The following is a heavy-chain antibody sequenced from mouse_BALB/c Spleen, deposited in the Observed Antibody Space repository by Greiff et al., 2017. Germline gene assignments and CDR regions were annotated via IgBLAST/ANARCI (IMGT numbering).Heavy chain of an antibody. V-gene: IGHV3-6*02. Sequence: EVKLVESGPGLVKPSQSLSLTCSVTGYSITSGYYWNWIRQFPGNKLEWMGYISYDGSNNYNPSLKNRISITRDTSKNQFFLKLNSVTTEDTATYYCARDDGNYEGFAYWGQGTLVTVSA. CDR1: GYSITSGYY. J-gene: IGHJ3*01. CDR2: ISYDGSN. D-gene: IGHD2-1*01. CDR3: ARDDGNYEGFAY.